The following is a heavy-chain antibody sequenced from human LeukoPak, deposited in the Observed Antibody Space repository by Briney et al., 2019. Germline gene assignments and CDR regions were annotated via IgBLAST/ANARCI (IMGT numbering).Heavy chain of an antibody. CDR3: ARLPGDSSGWPFDY. D-gene: IGHD6-19*01. CDR2: IYYSGST. V-gene: IGHV4-39*07. J-gene: IGHJ4*02. Sequence: SEALSLTCTVSGGSISSSSYYWGWIRQPPGKGLEWFGSIYYSGSTYYNPSLKSRVTISVDTSKNQFSLKLSSVTAADTAMYYCARLPGDSSGWPFDYWGQGTLVTVSS. CDR1: GGSISSSSYY.